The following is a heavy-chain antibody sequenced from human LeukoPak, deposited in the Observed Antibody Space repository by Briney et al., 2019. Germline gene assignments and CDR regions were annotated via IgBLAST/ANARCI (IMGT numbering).Heavy chain of an antibody. V-gene: IGHV1-69*04. Sequence: SVKVSCKSSGGTFSSYAISWVRQAPGQGLEWVGRIIPILGIANYAQKFQGRVTITADKSTSTAYMELSSLRSEDTAVYYCADVDTAMVTPYYYGMDVWGQGTTVTVSS. CDR3: ADVDTAMVTPYYYGMDV. J-gene: IGHJ6*02. CDR2: IIPILGIA. CDR1: GGTFSSYA. D-gene: IGHD5-18*01.